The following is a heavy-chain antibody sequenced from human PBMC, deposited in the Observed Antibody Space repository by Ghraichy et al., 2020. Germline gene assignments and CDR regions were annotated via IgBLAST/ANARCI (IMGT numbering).Heavy chain of an antibody. D-gene: IGHD2-15*01. J-gene: IGHJ6*02. CDR3: ARNRDILPYYYGMDV. V-gene: IGHV6-1*01. CDR2: TYYRSKWYN. Sequence: SQTLSLTCAILGDSVATNSAAWNWIRIRHSPSRGLEWLGRTYYRSKWYNDYAVSVKSRITINPDTSKNQFSLQLNSVTPEDTAVYYCARNRDILPYYYGMDVWGQGTTVTVSS. CDR1: GDSVATNSAA.